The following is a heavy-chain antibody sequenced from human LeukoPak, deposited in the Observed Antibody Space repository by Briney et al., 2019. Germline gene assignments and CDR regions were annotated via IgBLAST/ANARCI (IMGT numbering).Heavy chain of an antibody. D-gene: IGHD6-19*01. Sequence: PGGSLRLSCAASGFTFSSYSMNWVRQAPGKGVEWVSSISSSSSYIYYADSVKGRFTISRDNAKNSLYLQMNSLRAEDTAVYYCARDGFEFVAGMVGYGMDVWGQGTTVTVSS. CDR3: ARDGFEFVAGMVGYGMDV. CDR1: GFTFSSYS. CDR2: ISSSSSYI. J-gene: IGHJ6*02. V-gene: IGHV3-21*01.